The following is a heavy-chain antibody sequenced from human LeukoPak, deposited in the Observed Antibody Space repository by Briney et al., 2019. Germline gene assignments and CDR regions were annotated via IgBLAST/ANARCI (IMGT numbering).Heavy chain of an antibody. CDR2: INPNSGGT. CDR1: GYTFTGYY. J-gene: IGHJ4*02. D-gene: IGHD3-22*01. V-gene: IGHV1-2*02. CDR3: VRVKTMIIVVSLFDY. Sequence: ASVKVSCKASGYTFTGYYMHWVRQAPGQGLEWMGWINPNSGGTNYAQQFQGRLTMTRDTSISTAYMELSRLRSDDTAVYYCVRVKTMIIVVSLFDYWGQGTLVTVSS.